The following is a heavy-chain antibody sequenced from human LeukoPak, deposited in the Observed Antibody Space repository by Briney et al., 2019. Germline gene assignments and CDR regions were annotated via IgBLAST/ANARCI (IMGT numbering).Heavy chain of an antibody. D-gene: IGHD1-7*01. CDR1: GGTFGNYA. V-gene: IGHV1-69*04. CDR3: ASGKDNWNYEDYFDY. Sequence: SVKVSCKASGGTFGNYAINWVRQAPGQGLEWLGRVIPFLGIVNYAQKFQGRVTIIADKSTSTAYMELSSPRSEDTAVYYCASGKDNWNYEDYFDYWGQGTLVTVSS. CDR2: VIPFLGIV. J-gene: IGHJ4*02.